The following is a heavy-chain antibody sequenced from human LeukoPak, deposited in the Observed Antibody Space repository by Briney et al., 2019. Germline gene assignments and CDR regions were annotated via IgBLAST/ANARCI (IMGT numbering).Heavy chain of an antibody. D-gene: IGHD6-13*01. Sequence: VASVKVSCKASGYTFTGYYMHWVRQAPGQGLEWMGWINPNSGGTNYAQKFQGRVTMTRDTSISTAYMELSRLRSDDTAVYYCARNSAKAAAGTFDYWGQGTLVTVSS. CDR2: INPNSGGT. J-gene: IGHJ4*02. CDR3: ARNSAKAAAGTFDY. CDR1: GYTFTGYY. V-gene: IGHV1-2*02.